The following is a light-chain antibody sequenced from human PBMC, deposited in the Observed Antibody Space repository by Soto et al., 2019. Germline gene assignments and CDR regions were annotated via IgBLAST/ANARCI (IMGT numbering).Light chain of an antibody. CDR2: GAS. J-gene: IGKJ1*01. V-gene: IGKV1-5*03. Sequence: DIEMTQSPSTLSASVGERVTIACRASQSISSRLAWYQKKPGIAPKLLIYGASSLESGIPSRFSGSGSGTEFTLTISSLQPDDFAAYYCQQYASWSTFGQGTKVEIK. CDR3: QQYASWST. CDR1: QSISSR.